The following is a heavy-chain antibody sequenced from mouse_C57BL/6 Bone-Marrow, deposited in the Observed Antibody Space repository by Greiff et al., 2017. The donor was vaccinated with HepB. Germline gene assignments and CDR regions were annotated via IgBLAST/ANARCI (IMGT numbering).Heavy chain of an antibody. D-gene: IGHD4-1*01. V-gene: IGHV5-4*01. J-gene: IGHJ4*01. CDR3: GREVGRRDRMDY. Sequence: EVKLVESGGGLVKPGGSLKLSCAASRFTFSSYAMSWVRQTPEKRLEWVATISDGGSYTYYPDNVKGRFTISRDNAKNNLYLQMSHMKSEDTAMYYCGREVGRRDRMDYWGQGTSVTVSS. CDR2: ISDGGSYT. CDR1: RFTFSSYA.